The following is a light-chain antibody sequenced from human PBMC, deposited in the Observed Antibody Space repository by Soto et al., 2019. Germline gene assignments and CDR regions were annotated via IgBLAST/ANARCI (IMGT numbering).Light chain of an antibody. CDR2: VAS. Sequence: EIAFTHSPRTLSWSRLDRATLSWRASQTVSSNFLAWYQQRPAQAPRLLIHVASNRATGITDRFSGSVSGTDFTIIISGMEPADFEVYSCKQYGTSQATFRQGTKV. V-gene: IGKV3-20*01. CDR3: KQYGTSQAT. J-gene: IGKJ1*01. CDR1: QTVSSNF.